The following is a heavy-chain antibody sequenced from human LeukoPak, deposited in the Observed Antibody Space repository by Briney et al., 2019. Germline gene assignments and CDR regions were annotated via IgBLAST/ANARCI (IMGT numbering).Heavy chain of an antibody. CDR1: GGSFSGYY. Sequence: SETLSLTCAVYGGSFSGYYWSWIRQPPGKGLEWIGEINHSGSTNYNPSLKSRVTISVDTSKNQFSLKLSSATAADTAVYYCARVRYCSGGSCSNWFDPWGQGTLVTVSS. CDR2: INHSGST. J-gene: IGHJ5*02. D-gene: IGHD2-15*01. V-gene: IGHV4-34*01. CDR3: ARVRYCSGGSCSNWFDP.